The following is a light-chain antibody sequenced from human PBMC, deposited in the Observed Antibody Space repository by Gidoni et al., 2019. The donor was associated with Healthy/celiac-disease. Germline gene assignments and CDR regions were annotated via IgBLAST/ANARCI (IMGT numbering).Light chain of an antibody. Sequence: DIQMTQSPSSLSASVGDSVTITCRASQGISTYLAWYQQKPGKVHKLLIYAASTLPSGVHSRFSGSGSGKDFTITISSLHPEDVATYYCQKYNSAPRTFGQGTKVEIK. J-gene: IGKJ1*01. CDR3: QKYNSAPRT. CDR1: QGISTY. V-gene: IGKV1-27*01. CDR2: AAS.